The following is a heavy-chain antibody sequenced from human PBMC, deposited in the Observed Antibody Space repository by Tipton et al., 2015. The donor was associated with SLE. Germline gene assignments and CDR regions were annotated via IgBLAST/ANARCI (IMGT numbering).Heavy chain of an antibody. CDR2: IYNSGTT. V-gene: IGHV4-39*07. Sequence: TLSLTCTVSGGSISSYYWGWIRQPPGKGLEWIGSIYNSGTTYYNPSLKSRLIMSVDVSKNQFSLKLNSVTAADTAVYYCAKQGPSAWYDFSYFDNWGQGILVTVSS. D-gene: IGHD6-19*01. CDR1: GGSISSYY. CDR3: AKQGPSAWYDFSYFDN. J-gene: IGHJ4*02.